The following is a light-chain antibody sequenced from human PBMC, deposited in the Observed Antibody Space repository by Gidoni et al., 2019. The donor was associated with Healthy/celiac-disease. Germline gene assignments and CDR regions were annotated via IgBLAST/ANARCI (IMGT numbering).Light chain of an antibody. J-gene: IGKJ3*01. Sequence: DIQMTQSPSSLSASVGDRVTITCRASQSISSYLNWYQQKPGKYPKLLIYAASSLQSGVPSRFSGSGSGTDFTLTISSLQPEDFATYYCQQSYSTPPLFTFXPXTKVDIK. CDR1: QSISSY. V-gene: IGKV1-39*01. CDR2: AAS. CDR3: QQSYSTPPLFT.